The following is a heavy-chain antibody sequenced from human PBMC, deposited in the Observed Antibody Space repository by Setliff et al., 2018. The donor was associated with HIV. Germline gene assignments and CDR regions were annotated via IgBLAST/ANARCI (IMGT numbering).Heavy chain of an antibody. CDR3: AKAGEYSSSRYFDY. V-gene: IGHV3-23*01. D-gene: IGHD6-6*01. J-gene: IGHJ4*02. Sequence: ETLSLSCAASGFTFSSYAMSWVRQAPGKGLEWVSSISGSGGGTYYADSVKGRFTISRDNSKNTLNLHMNSLRAEDTAVYYCAKAGEYSSSRYFDYWGQGTLVTVSS. CDR2: ISGSGGGT. CDR1: GFTFSSYA.